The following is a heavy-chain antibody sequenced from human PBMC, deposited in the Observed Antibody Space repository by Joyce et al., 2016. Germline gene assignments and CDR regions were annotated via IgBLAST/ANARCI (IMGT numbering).Heavy chain of an antibody. CDR1: GFTFSSYC. D-gene: IGHD2-8*01. CDR2: LSSSSSYI. CDR3: ARSSYTNGIFDY. V-gene: IGHV3-21*01. Sequence: EVQLVESGGGLVKPGGSLRLSCAASGFTFSSYCMGWVRQATGKGLGWVSSLSSSSSYIKYTDSVKGRFTISRDNAKNSLYLQMNSLRVEDTAVYYCARSSYTNGIFDYWGQGTLVTVSS. J-gene: IGHJ4*02.